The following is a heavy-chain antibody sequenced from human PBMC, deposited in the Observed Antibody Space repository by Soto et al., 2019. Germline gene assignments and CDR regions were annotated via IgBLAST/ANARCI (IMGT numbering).Heavy chain of an antibody. Sequence: QVQLVESGGGVVQPGRSLRLSCAASGFTFSSYAMHWVRQAPGKGLEWVAVISYDGSNKYYADSVKGRFTISRDNSKNTLYLQMNSLRAEDTAVYYCAREDLLTIFGVVIRGPFDYWGQGTRVTVSS. J-gene: IGHJ4*02. CDR3: AREDLLTIFGVVIRGPFDY. CDR1: GFTFSSYA. D-gene: IGHD3-3*01. V-gene: IGHV3-30-3*01. CDR2: ISYDGSNK.